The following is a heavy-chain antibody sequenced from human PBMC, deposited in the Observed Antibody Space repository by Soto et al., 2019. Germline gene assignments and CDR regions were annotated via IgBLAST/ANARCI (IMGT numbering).Heavy chain of an antibody. CDR2: INPDGSDT. Sequence: EVHLVESGGGLVQPGGSLRLSCAASGFTFSTHWMHWVRQAPGKGLVWVSRINPDGSDTAHADSVRGRFSTSRDNARNTLYLQMISLRAEDTAVYYCAKINWNYAVDYWGQGTLVTVSS. CDR3: AKINWNYAVDY. CDR1: GFTFSTHW. J-gene: IGHJ4*02. D-gene: IGHD1-7*01. V-gene: IGHV3-74*01.